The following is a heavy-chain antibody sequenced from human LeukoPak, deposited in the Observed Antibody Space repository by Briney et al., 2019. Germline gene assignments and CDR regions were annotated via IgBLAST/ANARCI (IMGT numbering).Heavy chain of an antibody. V-gene: IGHV3-20*04. D-gene: IGHD3-10*01. J-gene: IGHJ4*02. CDR2: INWIGGST. CDR1: GFTFDDYG. Sequence: GGSLRLSCAASGFTFDDYGMSWVRQAPGKGLEWVSGINWIGGSTGYADSVKGRFTISRDNAKNSLYLQMNSLRAEDTALYYCARYYDYGSGSYTFDYWGQGTLVTVSS. CDR3: ARYYDYGSGSYTFDY.